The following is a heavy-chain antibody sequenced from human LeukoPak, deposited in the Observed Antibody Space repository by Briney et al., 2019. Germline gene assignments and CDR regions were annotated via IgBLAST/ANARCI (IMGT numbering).Heavy chain of an antibody. CDR2: IESDASRT. CDR3: VKGGHKLDIQTTHYYYGLDV. CDR1: GFTLSDHW. J-gene: IGHJ6*02. Sequence: PGGSLRLSCVASGFTLSDHWMFWVRQGPGRGLAHVSRIESDASRTTYADSVKGRFTISRDDAKNTMYLQMSSLRGEDTAVYYCVKGGHKLDIQTTHYYYGLDVWGQGTTVAVSS. V-gene: IGHV3-74*03. D-gene: IGHD4-17*01.